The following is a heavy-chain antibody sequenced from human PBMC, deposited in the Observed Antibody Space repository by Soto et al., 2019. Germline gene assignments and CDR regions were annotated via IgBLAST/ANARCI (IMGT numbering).Heavy chain of an antibody. J-gene: IGHJ4*02. CDR1: GFTFSSYG. V-gene: IGHV3-30*18. Sequence: QVQLVESGGGVVQPGRSLRLSCAASGFTFSSYGMHWVRQAPGKGLEWVAVISYDGSNKYYADSVKGRFTISRDNSKNTLYLQMTSLRAEDTAVYYCAKDQYGSSEYRGGDFDYWGQGPLVTVSS. CDR3: AKDQYGSSEYRGGDFDY. D-gene: IGHD6-6*01. CDR2: ISYDGSNK.